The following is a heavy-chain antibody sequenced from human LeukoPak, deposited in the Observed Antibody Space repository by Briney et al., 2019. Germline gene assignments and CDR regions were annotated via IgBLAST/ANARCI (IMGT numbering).Heavy chain of an antibody. CDR2: IFPGDSDT. J-gene: IGHJ4*02. CDR1: GYSFISYW. CDR3: ARNFEYCGGDCYDY. V-gene: IGHV5-51*01. D-gene: IGHD2-21*02. Sequence: GESLEISCKGSGYSFISYWIGWVRQMPGKGLEWIGIIFPGDSDTRYSPSFQGQVTISADKSIGTAYLQWSSLKASDTATYYCARNFEYCGGDCYDYWGQGTLVSVSS.